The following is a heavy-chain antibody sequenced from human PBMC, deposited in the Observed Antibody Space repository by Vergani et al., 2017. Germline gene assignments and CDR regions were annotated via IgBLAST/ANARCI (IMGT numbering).Heavy chain of an antibody. V-gene: IGHV1-69*06. J-gene: IGHJ6*02. D-gene: IGHD4-17*01. CDR3: ARDGGYYATGYYYGMDV. Sequence: QVQLVQSGAEVKKPGSSVKVSCKASGGTFSSYAISWVRQAPGQGLEWTGGIIPIFGTANYAQKFQGRVTITADKSTSTAYMELSSLRSEDTAVYYCARDGGYYATGYYYGMDVWGQGTTVTVSS. CDR1: GGTFSSYA. CDR2: IIPIFGTA.